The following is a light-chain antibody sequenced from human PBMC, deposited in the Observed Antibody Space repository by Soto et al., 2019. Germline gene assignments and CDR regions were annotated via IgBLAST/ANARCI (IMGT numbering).Light chain of an antibody. CDR3: QQYNNWPFA. CDR1: QSVSSN. Sequence: EMVMTQSPATLSVSPGERATLSCRASQSVSSNLAWYQQKPGQAPRLLIYGASTRATGIPARFSGSGSQTEFTLTISSLQSEDFAVYYCQQYNNWPFAFGPGTKVYIK. V-gene: IGKV3-15*01. CDR2: GAS. J-gene: IGKJ3*01.